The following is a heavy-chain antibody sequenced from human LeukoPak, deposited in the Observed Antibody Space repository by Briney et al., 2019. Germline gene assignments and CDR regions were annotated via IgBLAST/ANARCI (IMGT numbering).Heavy chain of an antibody. Sequence: GGSLRLSCAASGSTFSSYAMHWVRQAPGKGLEWVAVISYDGSNKYYADSVKGRFTISRDNSKNTLYLQMNSLRAEDTAVYYCARDSNGSYYFDYWGQGTLVTVSS. CDR1: GSTFSSYA. CDR3: ARDSNGSYYFDY. CDR2: ISYDGSNK. J-gene: IGHJ4*02. V-gene: IGHV3-30-3*01. D-gene: IGHD1-26*01.